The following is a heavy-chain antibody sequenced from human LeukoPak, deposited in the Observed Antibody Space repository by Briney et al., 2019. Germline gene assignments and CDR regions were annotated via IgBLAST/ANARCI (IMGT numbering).Heavy chain of an antibody. V-gene: IGHV3-23*01. Sequence: SGGSLRLSCAASGFTFSSHGINWVRQAPGKGLEWVSGISPSGSISYYADSVKGRFTISRDNSKNTVSLQMNSLRAEDTAVYYCAKYASVTYYDILTGYYIGGDFDYWGQGTLVTVSS. D-gene: IGHD3-9*01. J-gene: IGHJ4*02. CDR2: ISPSGSIS. CDR3: AKYASVTYYDILTGYYIGGDFDY. CDR1: GFTFSSHG.